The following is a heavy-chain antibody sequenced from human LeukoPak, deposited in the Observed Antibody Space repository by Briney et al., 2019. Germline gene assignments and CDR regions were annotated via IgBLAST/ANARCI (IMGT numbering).Heavy chain of an antibody. CDR3: ASRRSYFDY. Sequence: ASVKVSCKASGYTFTNYYMQWVRQAPGQGLEWMGIINASGGGTRYAQKFQGRVTMTRDTSISTAYMELSRLRSDDTAVYYCASRRSYFDYWGQGTLVTVSS. CDR2: INASGGGT. J-gene: IGHJ4*02. CDR1: GYTFTNYY. V-gene: IGHV1-46*01.